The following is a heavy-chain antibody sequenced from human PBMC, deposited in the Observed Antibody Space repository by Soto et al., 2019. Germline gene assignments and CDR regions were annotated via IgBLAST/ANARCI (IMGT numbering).Heavy chain of an antibody. CDR3: ARLRGYIVVVPAAMDY. V-gene: IGHV1-18*01. D-gene: IGHD2-2*01. CDR2: ISAYNGNT. CDR1: GYTFTSYG. Sequence: QVQLVQSGAEVKKPGASVKVSCKASGYTFTSYGISWVRQAPGQGLEWMGWISAYNGNTNYAQKLQGRVTMTTDTSTRTAYIELRSLRSDDTAVYYCARLRGYIVVVPAAMDYWGQGTLVTVSS. J-gene: IGHJ4*02.